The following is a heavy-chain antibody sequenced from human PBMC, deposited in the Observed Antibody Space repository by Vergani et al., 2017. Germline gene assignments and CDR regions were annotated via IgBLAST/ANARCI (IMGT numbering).Heavy chain of an antibody. Sequence: QVQLQQWGAGVVKPSGTLSLTCAVFGESFSSFYWSWIRKPQGKGLEWIGEINNDGHTNYNPSLESRVTVSRDTAKNQFSLNLMSVTAADTAMYYCAVRPRVYLVGGEIVTKRTFDYLSQGSLVTVSS. J-gene: IGHJ4*02. V-gene: IGHV4-34*02. CDR2: INNDGHT. D-gene: IGHD3-10*01. CDR3: AVRPRVYLVGGEIVTKRTFDY. CDR1: GESFSSFY.